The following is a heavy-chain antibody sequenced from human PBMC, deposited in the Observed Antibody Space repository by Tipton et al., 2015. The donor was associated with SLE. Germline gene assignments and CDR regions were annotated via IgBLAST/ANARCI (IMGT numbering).Heavy chain of an antibody. V-gene: IGHV4-59*01. CDR2: IYYSGST. D-gene: IGHD2-15*01. CDR3: ARVACSGGSCYSGYDAFDI. J-gene: IGHJ3*02. CDR1: GGSISSYY. Sequence: TLSLTCTVSGGSISSYYWSWIRQPPGKGLEWIGYIYYSGSTNYNPSLKSRVTISVDTSKNQFSLKLSSVTAADTAVYCCARVACSGGSCYSGYDAFDIGGQGTMVTVSS.